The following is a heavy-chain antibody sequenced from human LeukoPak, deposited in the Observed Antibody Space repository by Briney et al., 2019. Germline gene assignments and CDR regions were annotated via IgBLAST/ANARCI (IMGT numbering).Heavy chain of an antibody. V-gene: IGHV3-30*03. J-gene: IGHJ4*02. Sequence: QPGRSLRLSCAASGFTFSSFAFHWVRQAPGKGLQWVAVISFDGNNEYYADSVKGRFTISRDNSKNTVYLQMNSLRVEDTAVYYCTRVGPVVAGQTLDYWGQGTLVTVSS. CDR3: TRVGPVVAGQTLDY. D-gene: IGHD6-19*01. CDR2: ISFDGNNE. CDR1: GFTFSSFA.